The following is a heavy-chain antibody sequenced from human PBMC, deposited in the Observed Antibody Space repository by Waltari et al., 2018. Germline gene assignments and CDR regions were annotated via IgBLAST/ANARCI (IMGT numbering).Heavy chain of an antibody. CDR3: GRDVYGDYVGGGGGAFDI. J-gene: IGHJ3*02. Sequence: EVQLVESGGGLVKPGGSLRLSCAASGFTLSTYSMNWVRQAPGKGLEWVSSISSRSYIYYVDSVKDRFTISRDNAKNSLYLQMNSLRAEDTAVYYCGRDVYGDYVGGGGGAFDIWGQGTMVTVSS. V-gene: IGHV3-21*01. CDR2: ISSRSYI. D-gene: IGHD4-17*01. CDR1: GFTLSTYS.